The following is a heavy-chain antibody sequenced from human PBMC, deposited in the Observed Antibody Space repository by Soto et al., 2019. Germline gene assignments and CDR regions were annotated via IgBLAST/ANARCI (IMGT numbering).Heavy chain of an antibody. CDR3: AGEGESGYYCSGSYAEW. J-gene: IGHJ4*02. D-gene: IGHD3-10*01. CDR1: GGTFSSYA. CDR2: IIPIFGTA. V-gene: IGHV1-69*01. Sequence: QVQLVQSGAEVKKPGSSVKVSCKASGGTFSSYAISWVRQAPGQGLEWMGGIIPIFGTANYAQKFQGRVTTTADESTSTAYMELSSLRSEDTAVCYCAGEGESGYYCSGSYAEWGGQGTLVTVSS.